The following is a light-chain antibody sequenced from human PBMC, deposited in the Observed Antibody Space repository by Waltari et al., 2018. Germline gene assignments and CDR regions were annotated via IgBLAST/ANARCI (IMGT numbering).Light chain of an antibody. Sequence: QSALTQPASVSGSPGQSITISCTGTSGDIGNYKFVSWYQQEPGRAPKLIVYDVSHRPSGVSNRFSGSKSGNTASLTISGVQAEDEADYYCSSYTTTSSWVFGGGTKLTVL. CDR2: DVS. CDR3: SSYTTTSSWV. V-gene: IGLV2-14*01. CDR1: SGDIGNYKF. J-gene: IGLJ3*02.